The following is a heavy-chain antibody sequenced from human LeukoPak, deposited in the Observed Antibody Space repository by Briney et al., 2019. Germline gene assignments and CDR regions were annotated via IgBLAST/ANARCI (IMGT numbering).Heavy chain of an antibody. CDR3: ARGGTVTTNNWFDP. Sequence: ASVKVSCKASGYIFTGYYMHWVRQAPGQGLEWMGRINPNSGGTNYAQKFQGRVTMTRDTSISTAYMELSRLRSDDTAVYYCARGGTVTTNNWFDPWGQGTLVTVSS. D-gene: IGHD4-17*01. J-gene: IGHJ5*02. CDR1: GYIFTGYY. CDR2: INPNSGGT. V-gene: IGHV1-2*06.